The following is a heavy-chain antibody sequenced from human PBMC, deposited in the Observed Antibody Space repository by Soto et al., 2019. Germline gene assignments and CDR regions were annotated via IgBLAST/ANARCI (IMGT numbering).Heavy chain of an antibody. CDR2: ISGSGGST. Sequence: EVQLLESGGGLVQPGGSLRLSCAASGLTFSSYAMSWVRQAPGKGLEWVSAISGSGGSTYYAASVKGRFTISRDNSKNLMYLQKNSLRADDTAVYFCARRRGPLLKDAFDTWGQGTMVTVSS. CDR1: GLTFSSYA. J-gene: IGHJ3*02. V-gene: IGHV3-23*01. D-gene: IGHD2-15*01. CDR3: ARRRGPLLKDAFDT.